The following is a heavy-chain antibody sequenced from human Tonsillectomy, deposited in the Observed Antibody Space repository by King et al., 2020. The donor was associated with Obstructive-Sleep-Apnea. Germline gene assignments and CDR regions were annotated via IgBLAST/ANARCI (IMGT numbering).Heavy chain of an antibody. Sequence: QLVQSGGGLVQPGGSLRLSCEVSGFTFSSYSMNWVRQAPGKGLEWVSYISSSSGTIYYADSVKGRFTISRDNAKTSLYLQMNSLRAEDTAVYYCAREREGHYWGQGTLVTVSS. J-gene: IGHJ4*02. CDR2: ISSSSGTI. CDR3: AREREGHY. V-gene: IGHV3-48*04. CDR1: GFTFSSYS.